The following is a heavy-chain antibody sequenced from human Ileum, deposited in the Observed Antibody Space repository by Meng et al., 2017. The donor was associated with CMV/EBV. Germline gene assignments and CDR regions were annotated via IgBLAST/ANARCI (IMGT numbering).Heavy chain of an antibody. CDR1: GFIFSSHW. Sequence: GEALKISCAASGFIFSSHWMHWVRQAPGKGLGWVSRIKSDARSTSYADSVKGRFTITRDNAKDTLFLQMNSLREEDTAVYYCTRGQSGYGRFDSWGQGTLVTVSS. V-gene: IGHV3-74*01. CDR3: TRGQSGYGRFDS. CDR2: IKSDARST. D-gene: IGHD5-12*01. J-gene: IGHJ5*01.